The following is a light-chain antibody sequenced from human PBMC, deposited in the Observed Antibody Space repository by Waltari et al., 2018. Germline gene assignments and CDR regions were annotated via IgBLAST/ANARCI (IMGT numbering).Light chain of an antibody. CDR2: DAA. Sequence: ETVMTQSPATLSVSPGERANLPCRASQGVSNNLAWYQLKPGQPPRLLIYDAATRATGIPARFSGSGSGTEFTLTISSLQSEDFAIYYCQQYSNWPPGTFGQGTKVEVK. CDR3: QQYSNWPPGT. CDR1: QGVSNN. J-gene: IGKJ1*01. V-gene: IGKV3-15*01.